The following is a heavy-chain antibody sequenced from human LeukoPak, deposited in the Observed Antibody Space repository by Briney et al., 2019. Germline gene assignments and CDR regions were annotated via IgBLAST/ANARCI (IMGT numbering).Heavy chain of an antibody. CDR1: GGTFSSYA. J-gene: IGHJ4*02. CDR3: ATGEVVPAAIFDY. V-gene: IGHV1-69*13. CDR2: IIPIFATA. Sequence: ASVKVSCKASGGTFSSYAISWVRQAPGQGLEWMGGIIPIFATANYAQKFQGRVTITADESTSTAYMELSSLRSEDTAVYYCATGEVVPAAIFDYWGQGTLVTVSS. D-gene: IGHD2-2*01.